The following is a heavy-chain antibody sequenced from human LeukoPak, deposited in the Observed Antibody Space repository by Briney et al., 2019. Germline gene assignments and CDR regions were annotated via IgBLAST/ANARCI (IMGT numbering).Heavy chain of an antibody. D-gene: IGHD2-15*01. J-gene: IGHJ4*02. CDR1: GGSISSYY. Sequence: SETLSLTCTVSGGSISSYYWSWIRQPPAKGLERMGSISYIGSTYYNQSLKSRVTITVDTSKNQFSLKLSSVAAADTAMYYCARGVLVVSPPSYWGQGTLVTVSS. CDR2: ISYIGST. CDR3: ARGVLVVSPPSY. V-gene: IGHV4-39*01.